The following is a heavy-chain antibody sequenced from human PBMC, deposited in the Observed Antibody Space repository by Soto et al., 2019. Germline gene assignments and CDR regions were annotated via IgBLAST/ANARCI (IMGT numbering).Heavy chain of an antibody. CDR2: ISWNSGSI. D-gene: IGHD1-1*01. Sequence: SLRLSCAASGFTFDDYAMHWVRQAPGKGLEWVSGISWNSGSIGYADCVKGRFTISRDNAKNSLYLQMNSLRAEDTALYYCAKARTTYYYYGMDVWGQGTTVTVSS. CDR1: GFTFDDYA. CDR3: AKARTTYYYYGMDV. J-gene: IGHJ6*02. V-gene: IGHV3-9*01.